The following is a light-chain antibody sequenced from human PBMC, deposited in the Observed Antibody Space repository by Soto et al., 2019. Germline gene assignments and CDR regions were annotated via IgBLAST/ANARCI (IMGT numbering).Light chain of an antibody. CDR2: DAS. Sequence: IQLTQSPSSLSASVGDRVTITCRAGQAISSALAWYQQKPGKAPKLLLYDASSLDAGVPSRFGGSGSGTDFTLSITSLRPEDFATYYCQQFNDFPLTFGGGTKVQIK. J-gene: IGKJ4*01. CDR3: QQFNDFPLT. CDR1: QAISSA. V-gene: IGKV1D-13*01.